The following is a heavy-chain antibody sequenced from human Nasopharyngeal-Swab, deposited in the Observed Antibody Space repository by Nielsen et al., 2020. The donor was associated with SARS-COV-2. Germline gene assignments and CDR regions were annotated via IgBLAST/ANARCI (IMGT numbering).Heavy chain of an antibody. Sequence: SETLSPTCTVSGGSISSYYWSWIRQPPGKGLEWIGYIYYSGSTNYNPPLKSRVTISVDTSKNQFSLKLSSVTAADTAVYYCARGEYSGDLDYWGQGTLVTVSS. CDR2: IYYSGST. CDR1: GGSISSYY. J-gene: IGHJ4*02. D-gene: IGHD5-12*01. CDR3: ARGEYSGDLDY. V-gene: IGHV4-59*01.